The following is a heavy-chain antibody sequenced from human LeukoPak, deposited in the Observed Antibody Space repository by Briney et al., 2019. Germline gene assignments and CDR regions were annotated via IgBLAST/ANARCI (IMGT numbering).Heavy chain of an antibody. D-gene: IGHD3-9*01. CDR1: GFTSSSYE. CDR3: ARGNWLATDY. Sequence: GGSLRLSCAASGFTSSSYEMNWVRQAPGKGLEWVSYISSSGSTIYYADSVKGRFTISRDNAKNSLYLQMNSLRAEDTAVYYCARGNWLATDYWGQGTLVTVSS. J-gene: IGHJ4*02. V-gene: IGHV3-48*03. CDR2: ISSSGSTI.